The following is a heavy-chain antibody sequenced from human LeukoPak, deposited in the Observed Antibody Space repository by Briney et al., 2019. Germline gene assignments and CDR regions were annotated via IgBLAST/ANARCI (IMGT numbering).Heavy chain of an antibody. V-gene: IGHV1-18*01. CDR3: ARAKYDSSGYYWFDP. Sequence: ASVKVSCKASGYTFTSYGISWVRQAPGQGLEWMGWISAYNGYTKYAEKLQGRVTMTTDTSTSTAYMELRSLRSDDTAVYYCARAKYDSSGYYWFDPWGQGTPVTVSS. CDR2: ISAYNGYT. CDR1: GYTFTSYG. D-gene: IGHD3-22*01. J-gene: IGHJ5*02.